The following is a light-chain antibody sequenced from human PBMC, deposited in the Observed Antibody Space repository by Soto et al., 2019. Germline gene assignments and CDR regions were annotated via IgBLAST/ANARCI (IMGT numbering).Light chain of an antibody. CDR3: QSYDSSLSGSV. CDR2: GNS. Sequence: QSVLTQPPSVSGAPGQRVTISCTGSRSNIGAGYHVHWYQQLPGTAPKLLIYGNSNRPSGVPDRFSGSKSGTSASLAITGLQAEDEADYYYQSYDSSLSGSVFGGGTMLTVL. CDR1: RSNIGAGYH. J-gene: IGLJ3*02. V-gene: IGLV1-40*01.